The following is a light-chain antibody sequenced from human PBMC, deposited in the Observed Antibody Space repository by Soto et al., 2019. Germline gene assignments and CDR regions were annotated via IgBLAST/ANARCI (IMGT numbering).Light chain of an antibody. V-gene: IGKV3-20*01. J-gene: IGKJ1*01. Sequence: EIVLTQSPGTLSLSPGERATLSCRASQNVDSNYLAWYQQKPGQAPRIIIFGASGRATGIPDRFSGSGSGTDFTLTISRLEPEDSATYYCLQDINYPWTFGQGTKVDIK. CDR3: LQDINYPWT. CDR1: QNVDSNY. CDR2: GAS.